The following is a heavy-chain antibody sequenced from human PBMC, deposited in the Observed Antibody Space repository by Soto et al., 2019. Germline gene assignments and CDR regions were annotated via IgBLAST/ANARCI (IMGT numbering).Heavy chain of an antibody. J-gene: IGHJ4*02. CDR1: GSSINSSGYY. CDR3: ARLPSRHLVDY. Sequence: SSETLSLTCTVSGSSINSSGYYWGWIRQPPGKGLEWIGSMFYGVSTYYNPSLKSRVTVSVDTSKNQFSLNLRSVTAADTAVYYCARLPSRHLVDYWGQGTLVTVSS. D-gene: IGHD3-3*02. V-gene: IGHV4-39*01. CDR2: MFYGVST.